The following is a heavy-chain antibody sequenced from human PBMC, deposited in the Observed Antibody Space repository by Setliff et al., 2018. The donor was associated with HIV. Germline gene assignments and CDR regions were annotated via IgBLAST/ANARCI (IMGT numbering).Heavy chain of an antibody. CDR1: GGSFSVYY. CDR2: INHSGST. V-gene: IGHV4-34*01. J-gene: IGHJ4*02. D-gene: IGHD2-21*01. CDR3: ARALRGVISTLSYFDY. Sequence: SETLSLTCAVYGGSFSVYYWNWIRQPPGKGLEWIGEINHSGSTNYNPSLKSRVTISVDTSKNQFSLKLTSVTAADTAVYYCARALRGVISTLSYFDYWGQGTLVTVSS.